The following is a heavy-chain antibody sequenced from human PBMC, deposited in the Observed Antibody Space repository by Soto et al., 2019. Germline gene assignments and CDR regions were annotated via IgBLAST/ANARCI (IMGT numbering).Heavy chain of an antibody. CDR2: IIPIFGTA. J-gene: IGHJ6*02. CDR1: GDTFTSYA. D-gene: IGHD2-15*01. Sequence: SVKVSCKSSGDTFTSYAFSWVRQAPGQGLEWMGGIIPIFGTANYAQKFQGRVTITADESTSTAYMELSSLRSEDTAVYYCGSGTGPPYYYYYGMDVWGPGTTVTVSS. V-gene: IGHV1-69*13. CDR3: GSGTGPPYYYYYGMDV.